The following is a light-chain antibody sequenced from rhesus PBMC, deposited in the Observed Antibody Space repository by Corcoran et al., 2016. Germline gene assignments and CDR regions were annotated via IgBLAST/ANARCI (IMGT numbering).Light chain of an antibody. CDR1: QDISNN. Sequence: DIQMTQSPSSLSASVGDTVTITCRASQDISNNLAWYQQKPGKVPKFLSYDASTLQSGVPSRFSGSGSGKDFTLTSRSLQPEDFATYYCQHGYGTPPTFGGGTKVEIK. CDR3: QHGYGTPPT. J-gene: IGKJ4*01. V-gene: IGKV1-25*01. CDR2: DAS.